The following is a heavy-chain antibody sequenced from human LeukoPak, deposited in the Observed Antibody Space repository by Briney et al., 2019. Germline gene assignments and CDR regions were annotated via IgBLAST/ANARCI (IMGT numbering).Heavy chain of an antibody. V-gene: IGHV3-7*04. CDR1: GFTFSSYW. CDR3: ARGEYFFDY. J-gene: IGHJ4*02. CDR2: IKPDGSEK. Sequence: PGGSLRLSCAASGFTFSSYWMSRVRQAPGRGLEWVATIKPDGSEKYYVDSVKGRFTMSRDNAKNSLYLQVNSLRAEDTAVYYCARGEYFFDYWGQGTLVTVSS.